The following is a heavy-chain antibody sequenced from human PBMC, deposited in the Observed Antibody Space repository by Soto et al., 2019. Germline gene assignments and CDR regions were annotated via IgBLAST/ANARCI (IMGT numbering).Heavy chain of an antibody. CDR2: IYHSGST. CDR3: ARPLYSYGPMDV. J-gene: IGHJ6*02. Sequence: SETLSLTCAVSGGSISSGGYSWSWIRQPPGKGLEWIGYIYHSGSTYYNPSLKSRVTISVDRSKNQFSLKLSSVTAADTAVYYCARPLYSYGPMDVWGQGTRVTVSS. D-gene: IGHD5-18*01. V-gene: IGHV4-30-2*01. CDR1: GGSISSGGYS.